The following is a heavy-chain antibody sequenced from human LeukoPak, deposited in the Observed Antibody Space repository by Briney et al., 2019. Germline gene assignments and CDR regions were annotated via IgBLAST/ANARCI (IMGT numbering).Heavy chain of an antibody. D-gene: IGHD3-10*01. Sequence: PGGSLRLSCAASGFTFSYYAMHWVRQAPGKGLEWVSGISWNSGSIGYADSVKGRFTISRDNAKNSLYLQMNSLRAEDMALYYCAKDHMVRGVTNWFDPWGQGTLVTVSS. J-gene: IGHJ5*02. CDR2: ISWNSGSI. V-gene: IGHV3-9*03. CDR3: AKDHMVRGVTNWFDP. CDR1: GFTFSYYA.